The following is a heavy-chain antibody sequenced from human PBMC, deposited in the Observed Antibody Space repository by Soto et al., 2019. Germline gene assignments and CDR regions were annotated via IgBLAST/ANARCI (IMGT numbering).Heavy chain of an antibody. CDR3: ATIATIGYSYGAVDY. Sequence: QVQLQESGPGLVKPSETLSLTCTVSGGSISSYYWSWIRQPPGKGLEWIGYIYYSGSTNYNPSLKSRVTISVDTSTNQFSLKLSSVTAADTAVYYCATIATIGYSYGAVDYWGQGTLVTVSS. J-gene: IGHJ4*02. D-gene: IGHD5-18*01. CDR2: IYYSGST. V-gene: IGHV4-59*08. CDR1: GGSISSYY.